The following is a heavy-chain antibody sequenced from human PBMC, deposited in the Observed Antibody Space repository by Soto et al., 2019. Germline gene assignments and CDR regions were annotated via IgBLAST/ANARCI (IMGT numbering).Heavy chain of an antibody. J-gene: IGHJ4*02. Sequence: PGGSLRLSCAASGFTFHNFGMHWVRQAPGKGLEWVAVISYDGRNKYYADSVKGRFTISRDNSQNTLHLQMNSLRPEDTAVYYCAKLIAVAGPIDYWGQGTLVTVSS. V-gene: IGHV3-30*18. CDR3: AKLIAVAGPIDY. D-gene: IGHD6-19*01. CDR1: GFTFHNFG. CDR2: ISYDGRNK.